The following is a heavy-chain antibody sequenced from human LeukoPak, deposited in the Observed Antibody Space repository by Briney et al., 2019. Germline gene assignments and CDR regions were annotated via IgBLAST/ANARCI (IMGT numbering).Heavy chain of an antibody. CDR3: ARALPMFRGLTSWDY. D-gene: IGHD3-10*01. CDR2: INPNSGGT. J-gene: IGHJ4*02. V-gene: IGHV1-2*02. CDR1: GYTFTHYY. Sequence: ASLKVSCKASGYTFTHYYIHWVPQAPGQGLEWMGWINPNSGGTNYAQKFQGRVTMTRGTSISTAYMELSSLRSDDTAVYYCARALPMFRGLTSWDYWGQGTLVIVSS.